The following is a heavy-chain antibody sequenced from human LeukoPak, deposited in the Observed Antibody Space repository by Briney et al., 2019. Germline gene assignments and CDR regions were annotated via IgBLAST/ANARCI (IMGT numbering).Heavy chain of an antibody. J-gene: IGHJ5*02. CDR3: ARDPRSPGGYSSSWFDP. D-gene: IGHD6-13*01. V-gene: IGHV4-39*07. CDR2: IYYSGST. Sequence: SETLSLTCTVSGGSISSSSYYWGWIRQPPGKGLEWIGSIYYSGSTYYNPSLKSRVTISVDTSKNQFSLKLSSVTAADTAVYYCARDPRSPGGYSSSWFDPWGQGTLVTVSS. CDR1: GGSISSSSYY.